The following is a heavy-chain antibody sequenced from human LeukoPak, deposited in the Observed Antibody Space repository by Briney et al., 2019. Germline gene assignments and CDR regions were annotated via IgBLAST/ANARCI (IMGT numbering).Heavy chain of an antibody. CDR1: GYTFTSYY. CDR2: INPSGGST. D-gene: IGHD1-20*01. Sequence: WASVKVSCKASGYTFTSYYMHWVRQARGEGLEWMGIINPSGGSTSYAQKFQGRVTMTRDTSTSTVYMELSSLRSEDTAVYYCASSGITGTIFDYWGQGTLVTVSS. V-gene: IGHV1-46*01. CDR3: ASSGITGTIFDY. J-gene: IGHJ4*02.